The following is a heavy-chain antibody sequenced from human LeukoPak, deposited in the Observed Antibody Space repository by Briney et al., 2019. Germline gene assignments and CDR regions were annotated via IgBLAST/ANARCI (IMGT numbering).Heavy chain of an antibody. Sequence: GGSLRLSCAASGFTVSGTWMHWVRQAPGKGLVWVSRIKNDGRSTNYADPVKGRFTISRDTDKNTPDMQMNSLRAEDTAVYYCGTAFEFWVQGTLVTVSS. CDR3: GTAFEF. CDR2: IKNDGRST. V-gene: IGHV3-74*01. D-gene: IGHD5-18*01. J-gene: IGHJ4*02. CDR1: GFTVSGTW.